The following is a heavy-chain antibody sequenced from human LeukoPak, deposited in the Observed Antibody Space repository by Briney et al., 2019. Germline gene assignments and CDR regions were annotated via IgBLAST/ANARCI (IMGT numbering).Heavy chain of an antibody. V-gene: IGHV4-4*07. J-gene: IGHJ5*02. D-gene: IGHD6-13*01. CDR3: ARDLAAAGNNWFDP. Sequence: SETLSLTCTVSGGSISSYYWSWIRQPAGKGLEWIGRIYTSGSTNHNPSLKSRVTMSVDTSKNQFSLKLSSVTAADTAVYYCARDLAAAGNNWFDPWGQGTLVTVSS. CDR1: GGSISSYY. CDR2: IYTSGST.